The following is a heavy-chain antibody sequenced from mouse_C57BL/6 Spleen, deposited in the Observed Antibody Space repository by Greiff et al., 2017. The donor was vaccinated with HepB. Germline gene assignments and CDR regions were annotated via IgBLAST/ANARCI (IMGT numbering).Heavy chain of an antibody. CDR2: INSDGGST. Sequence: EVKVEESGGGLVQPGESLKLSCESNEYEFPSHDMSWVRKTPEKRLELVAAINSDGGSTYYPDTMERRFIISRDNTKKTLYLQMSSLRSEDTALYYCARRYGNSYWYFDVWGTGTTVTVSS. D-gene: IGHD2-1*01. V-gene: IGHV5-2*03. CDR1: EYEFPSHD. J-gene: IGHJ1*03. CDR3: ARRYGNSYWYFDV.